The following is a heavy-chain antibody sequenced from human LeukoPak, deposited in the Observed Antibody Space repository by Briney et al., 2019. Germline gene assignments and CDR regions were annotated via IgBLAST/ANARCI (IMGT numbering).Heavy chain of an antibody. D-gene: IGHD2-21*01. CDR1: GFTFSSYW. V-gene: IGHV3-7*03. Sequence: TGGSLRLSCAASGFTFSSYWMSWVRQAPGKGLEWVANIKKDGSEKYYVDSVKGRFTISRDNAENSLYLQMNSLRVEDTAVYFCARRLVVSPNWFDPWGQGTLVTVSS. CDR2: IKKDGSEK. CDR3: ARRLVVSPNWFDP. J-gene: IGHJ5*02.